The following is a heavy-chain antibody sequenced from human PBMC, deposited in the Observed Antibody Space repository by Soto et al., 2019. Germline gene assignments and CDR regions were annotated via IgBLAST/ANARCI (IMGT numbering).Heavy chain of an antibody. CDR1: GGTFSSYA. J-gene: IGHJ4*02. Sequence: AASVKVSCKASGGTFSSYAISWVRQAPGQGLEWMGGIIPIFGTANYAQKFQGRVTITADESTSTAYMELSSLRSEDTAVYYCARVGYYDSSGYSSFDYWGQGTLVTVSS. D-gene: IGHD3-22*01. V-gene: IGHV1-69*13. CDR2: IIPIFGTA. CDR3: ARVGYYDSSGYSSFDY.